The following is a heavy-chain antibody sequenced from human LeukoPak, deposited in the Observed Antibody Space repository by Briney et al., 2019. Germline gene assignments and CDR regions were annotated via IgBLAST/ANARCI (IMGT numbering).Heavy chain of an antibody. V-gene: IGHV7-4-1*02. CDR2: ISTDTGNP. CDR1: GYTFTSFA. D-gene: IGHD2-2*01. Sequence: ASVKVSCKASGYTFTSFAINWVRQAPGQGLEWMGWISTDTGNPTYAQGFTGRFVFSLDTSVSTAYLQISSLKAEDTAVYYCARGRGYCSSTSCYAGYYFDYWGQGTLVTVSS. J-gene: IGHJ4*02. CDR3: ARGRGYCSSTSCYAGYYFDY.